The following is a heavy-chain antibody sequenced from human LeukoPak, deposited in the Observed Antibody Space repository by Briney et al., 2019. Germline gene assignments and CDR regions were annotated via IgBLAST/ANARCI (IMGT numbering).Heavy chain of an antibody. CDR2: IYYSGST. Sequence: PSETLSLTCTVSGGSISSSSYYWGWIRQPPGKGLEWIGSIYYSGSTYYNPSLKSRVTISVDTSKNPFSLKLSSVTAADTAVYYCARHAHCSSTSCPFDYWGQGTLVTVSS. J-gene: IGHJ4*02. V-gene: IGHV4-39*01. D-gene: IGHD2-2*01. CDR3: ARHAHCSSTSCPFDY. CDR1: GGSISSSSYY.